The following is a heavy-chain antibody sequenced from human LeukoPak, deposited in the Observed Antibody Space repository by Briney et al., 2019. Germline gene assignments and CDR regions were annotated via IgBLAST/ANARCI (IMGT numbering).Heavy chain of an antibody. D-gene: IGHD3-22*01. CDR1: GGSISSSNW. CDR3: ARLSYYYDSSGYYSDAFDI. V-gene: IGHV4-4*02. CDR2: IYHVGST. Sequence: SETLSLTCAVSGGSISSSNWWSWVRQPPGKGLEWIGEIYHVGSTNYNSSLKSRVTISVDTSKNQFSLKLSSVTAADTAVYYCARLSYYYDSSGYYSDAFDIWGQGTMVTVS. J-gene: IGHJ3*02.